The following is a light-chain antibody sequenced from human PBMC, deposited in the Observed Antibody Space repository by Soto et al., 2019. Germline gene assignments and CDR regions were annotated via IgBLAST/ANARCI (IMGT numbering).Light chain of an antibody. Sequence: DIQMTQSPSSLSASVGDRVTITCRAGQTVVSYLHWYQQKQGKAPKLLIYVGSYLHSGVPSRFSGSGSGTEFTLTITNLQPEDSATYYCQQTHRLPLTVGGGTRVEIK. CDR3: QQTHRLPLT. CDR2: VGS. V-gene: IGKV1-39*01. CDR1: QTVVSY. J-gene: IGKJ4*01.